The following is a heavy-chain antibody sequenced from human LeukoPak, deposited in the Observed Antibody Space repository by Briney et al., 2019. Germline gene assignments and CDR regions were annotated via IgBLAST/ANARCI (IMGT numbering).Heavy chain of an antibody. D-gene: IGHD6-19*01. CDR2: INPNSGGT. Sequence: GASVKVSCTASGYTFTGYYMHWVRQAPGQGLEWMGWINPNSGGTNYAQKSQGRVTMTRDTSISTAYMELSRLRSDDTAVYYCASPVGSGWRDYWGQGTLVTVSS. CDR3: ASPVGSGWRDY. V-gene: IGHV1-2*02. CDR1: GYTFTGYY. J-gene: IGHJ4*02.